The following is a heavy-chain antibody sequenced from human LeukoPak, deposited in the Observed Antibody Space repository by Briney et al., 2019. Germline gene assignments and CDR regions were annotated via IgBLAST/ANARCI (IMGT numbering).Heavy chain of an antibody. J-gene: IGHJ3*02. V-gene: IGHV3-21*01. CDR2: ISSSSSYI. CDR3: ARDYYYGSGSYPSGAFDI. D-gene: IGHD3-10*01. CDR1: GFTVSSNY. Sequence: GGSLRLSCAASGFTVSSNYMSWVRQAPGKGLEWVSSISSSSSYIYYADSVKGRFTISRDNAKNSLYLQMNSLRAEDTAVYYCARDYYYGSGSYPSGAFDIWGQGTMVTVSS.